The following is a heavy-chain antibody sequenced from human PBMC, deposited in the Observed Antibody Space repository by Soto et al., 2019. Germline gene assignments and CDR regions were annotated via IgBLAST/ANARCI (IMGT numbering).Heavy chain of an antibody. Sequence: QVQLQQWGAGLLKPSETLSLTCAVYGGSFSGYYWSWIRQPPGKGLEWIGEINHSGSTNYNPSLKSRVTISVDTSKNQFSLKLSSVTAADTAVYYCARTYDILTGPVYYFDYWGQGTLVTVSS. CDR3: ARTYDILTGPVYYFDY. D-gene: IGHD3-9*01. CDR1: GGSFSGYY. CDR2: INHSGST. J-gene: IGHJ4*02. V-gene: IGHV4-34*01.